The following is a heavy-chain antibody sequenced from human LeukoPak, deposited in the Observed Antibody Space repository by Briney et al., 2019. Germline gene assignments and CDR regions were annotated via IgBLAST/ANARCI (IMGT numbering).Heavy chain of an antibody. D-gene: IGHD1-26*01. CDR3: GSGQYSWSCIVN. V-gene: IGHV4-59*01. CDR1: VDSLSSYL. J-gene: IGHJ4*02. CDR2: IYYSGST. Sequence: PSETLSLTCTLSVDSLSSYLWRWIRQPPGKGLEWIGYIYYSGSTNYNPSLKSRVTILVDTSKNQFSLKVSSVTAAGTAVYYCGSGQYSWSCIVNLGQGSLVTVSS.